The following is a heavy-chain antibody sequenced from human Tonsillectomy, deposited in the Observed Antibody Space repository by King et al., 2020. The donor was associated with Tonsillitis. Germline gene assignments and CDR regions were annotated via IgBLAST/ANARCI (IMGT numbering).Heavy chain of an antibody. D-gene: IGHD1-14*01. V-gene: IGHV4-59*01. CDR2: IHYSGGT. Sequence: QLQESGPGLVKPTETLSLTCTVYGNSISSYYWSWIRQPPGKGLEWIGYIHYSGGTIYNPSIKSRLTISLDTSKNQFSLKLSSVTAADTAFYYCARGVNPGGAGIWGQGLLVTVSS. J-gene: IGHJ4*02. CDR3: ARGVNPGGAGI. CDR1: GNSISSYY.